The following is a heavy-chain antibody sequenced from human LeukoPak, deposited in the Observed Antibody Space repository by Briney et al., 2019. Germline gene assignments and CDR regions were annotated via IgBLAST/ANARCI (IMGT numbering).Heavy chain of an antibody. CDR3: ARDTSSFVRGYSGYDEYYFDY. CDR1: GGTFSSYA. CDR2: INPNSGGT. V-gene: IGHV1-2*02. J-gene: IGHJ4*02. D-gene: IGHD5-12*01. Sequence: ASVKVSCKASGGTFSSYAISWVRQAPGQGLEWMGWINPNSGGTNYAQKFQGRVTMTRDTSISTAYMELSRLRSDDTAVYYCARDTSSFVRGYSGYDEYYFDYWGQGTLVTVSS.